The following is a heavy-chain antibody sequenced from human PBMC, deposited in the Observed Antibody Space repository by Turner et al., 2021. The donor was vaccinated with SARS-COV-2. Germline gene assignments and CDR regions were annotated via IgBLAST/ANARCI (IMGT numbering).Heavy chain of an antibody. CDR3: ARDSSLGGSGWPIDY. CDR2: ISYDGSNK. V-gene: IGHV3-30-3*01. Sequence: QVQLVESGGGVVQPGRSLRLPCAASGFTFSSYATHWVRQAPGKGLEWVAVISYDGSNKYYADSVKCRFTISRDNSKNTLYLQMNSLRAEDTAVYYCARDSSLGGSGWPIDYWGQGTLVTVSS. D-gene: IGHD6-19*01. CDR1: GFTFSSYA. J-gene: IGHJ4*02.